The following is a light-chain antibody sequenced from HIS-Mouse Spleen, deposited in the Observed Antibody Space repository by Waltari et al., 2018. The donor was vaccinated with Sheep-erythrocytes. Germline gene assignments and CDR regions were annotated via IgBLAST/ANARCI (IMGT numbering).Light chain of an antibody. CDR2: DVS. J-gene: IGLJ1*01. CDR3: CSYAGSYNHV. CDR1: SRDVCGYND. V-gene: IGLV2-11*01. Sequence: QSALTHPRSVSGSPGPSVTISCPGTSRDVCGYNDVSWYQQYPGKAPKRRIYDVSKRPSGVPDRFSGSKSGNTASLTISGLQAEDEADYYCCSYAGSYNHVFATGTKVTVL.